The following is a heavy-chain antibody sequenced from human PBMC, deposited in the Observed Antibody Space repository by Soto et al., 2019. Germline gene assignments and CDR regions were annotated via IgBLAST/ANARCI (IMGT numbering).Heavy chain of an antibody. CDR2: INPSGGST. CDR3: ARGAPFLVRGVKSWFDP. D-gene: IGHD3-10*01. V-gene: IGHV1-46*01. CDR1: GYTFTSYY. Sequence: ASGKVSCKASGYTFTSYYMHWVRQAPGQGLEWMGIINPSGGSTSYAQKFQGRVTMTRDTSTSTVYMELSSLRSEDTAVYYCARGAPFLVRGVKSWFDPWGQGTLVTVSS. J-gene: IGHJ5*02.